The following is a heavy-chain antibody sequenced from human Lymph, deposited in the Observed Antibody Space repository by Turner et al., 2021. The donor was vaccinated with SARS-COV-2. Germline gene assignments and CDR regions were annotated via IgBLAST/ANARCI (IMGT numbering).Heavy chain of an antibody. CDR1: GFTFDDYA. CDR3: AKDLSGSYYSCFDY. Sequence: EVQLVESGRGLVQHGRSLRISCAAPGFTFDDYAMHWVRQAPGKGLEWFSGINWNSGSIAYAESVKGRFTISRDNSKNSLYLQMNSLRAVDTALYYCAKDLSGSYYSCFDYWGQGTLVTVSS. D-gene: IGHD1-26*01. J-gene: IGHJ4*02. V-gene: IGHV3-9*01. CDR2: INWNSGSI.